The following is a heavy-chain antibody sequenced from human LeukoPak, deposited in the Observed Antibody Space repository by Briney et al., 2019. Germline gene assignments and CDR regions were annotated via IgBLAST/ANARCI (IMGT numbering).Heavy chain of an antibody. CDR2: IYDSGST. CDR3: ARFEWELLFDY. CDR1: GGSISSGGYS. J-gene: IGHJ4*02. D-gene: IGHD1-26*01. Sequence: SQTLSLTCAVSGGSISSGGYSWTWIRQPPGKGLEWIGYIYDSGSTNYNPSLKSRVTISVDTSKNQFSLKLSSVTAADTAVYYCARFEWELLFDYWGQGTLVTVSS. V-gene: IGHV4-30-4*07.